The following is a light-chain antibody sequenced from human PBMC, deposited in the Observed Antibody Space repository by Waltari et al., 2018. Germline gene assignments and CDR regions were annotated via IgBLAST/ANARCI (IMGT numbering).Light chain of an antibody. V-gene: IGKV3-20*01. CDR1: PSLSSNS. CDR2: GAS. Sequence: EVVLTQSPGTLSLSPGERATLSCRASPSLSSNSLAWYQHKLGQAPRLLIYGASSRATDIPDRFSGSGSGTDFTLTISRLEPEDFAVYYCLQYGASPRTFGQGTKLEIK. CDR3: LQYGASPRT. J-gene: IGKJ2*02.